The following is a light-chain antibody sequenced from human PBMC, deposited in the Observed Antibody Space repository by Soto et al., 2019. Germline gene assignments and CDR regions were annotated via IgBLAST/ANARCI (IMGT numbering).Light chain of an antibody. CDR2: DAS. CDR1: QNIGTC. Sequence: DIQVTQSPATLSASVGARVTITCRARQNIGTCLAWYQQKPVKAPKLLIYDASTLESVVPSRFSGSGSLTEFTLTISSLQPEDVATYYCQEYNSYPVNFGQGTRLEIK. J-gene: IGKJ5*01. V-gene: IGKV1-5*01. CDR3: QEYNSYPVN.